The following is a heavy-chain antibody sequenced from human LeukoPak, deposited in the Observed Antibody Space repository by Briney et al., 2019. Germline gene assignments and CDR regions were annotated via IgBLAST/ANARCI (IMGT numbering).Heavy chain of an antibody. V-gene: IGHV3-7*03. CDR1: GFMFSSNW. CDR2: IKEDGTET. CDR3: AKEGRSLQTY. J-gene: IGHJ4*02. D-gene: IGHD5-24*01. Sequence: GALRLSCAASGFMFSSNWMSWVRLAPGKGLEWVANIKEDGTETYYVDSVKGRFTISRDNAKNSLYLQMNSLRVEDTAVYYCAKEGRSLQTYWGQGTLVTVSS.